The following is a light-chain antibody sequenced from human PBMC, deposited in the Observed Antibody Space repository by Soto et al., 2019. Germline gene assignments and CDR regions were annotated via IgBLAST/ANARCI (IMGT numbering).Light chain of an antibody. J-gene: IGKJ4*01. V-gene: IGKV3-20*01. Sequence: ENVLTQSPGTLSLSPGERASLSCRASQSVSSSYLAWDQQKPGQAPRLLIYGASSRATGIPDRFSGSGSGTDFTLTISRLEPEDFAVYYCQQYGTSPLTFGGGTKVEIK. CDR3: QQYGTSPLT. CDR1: QSVSSSY. CDR2: GAS.